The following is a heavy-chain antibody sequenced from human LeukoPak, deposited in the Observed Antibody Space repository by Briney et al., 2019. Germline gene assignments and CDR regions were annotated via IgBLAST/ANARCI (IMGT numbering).Heavy chain of an antibody. CDR2: ITSSSSYI. CDR3: ARDLDYGDHVGAFDI. CDR1: GFTFTSYN. V-gene: IGHV3-21*04. Sequence: GGSLRLSCAASGFTFTSYNMNWVRQAPGKGLEWVSSITSSSSYIYYADSVKGRFTISRDNAKNSLYLQMDSLRVEDTAVYYCARDLDYGDHVGAFDIWGQGTMVTVSS. D-gene: IGHD4-17*01. J-gene: IGHJ3*02.